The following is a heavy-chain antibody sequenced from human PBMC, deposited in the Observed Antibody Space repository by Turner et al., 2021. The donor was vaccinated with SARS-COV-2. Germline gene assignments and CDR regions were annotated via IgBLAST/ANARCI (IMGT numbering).Heavy chain of an antibody. CDR3: ARHPLNYDFWSGYYYYGMDV. CDR1: GGSISSYY. V-gene: IGHV4-59*08. CDR2: IYYSGST. J-gene: IGHJ6*02. D-gene: IGHD3-3*01. Sequence: QVQLQESGPGLVKPSETLSLTCTVSGGSISSYYCSWIRQPPGKGLEWIGYIYYSGSTNYNPSLKSRVNISVDTSKNQFSLKLSSVTAADTAVYYCARHPLNYDFWSGYYYYGMDVWGQGTTVTVSS.